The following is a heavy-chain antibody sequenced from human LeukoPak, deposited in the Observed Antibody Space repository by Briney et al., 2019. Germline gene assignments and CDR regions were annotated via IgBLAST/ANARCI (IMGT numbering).Heavy chain of an antibody. CDR2: IYSGGST. CDR1: GFTVSSNC. D-gene: IGHD6-19*01. J-gene: IGHJ3*02. CDR3: ASSSGWYGDAFDI. Sequence: GGSLRLSCAASGFTVSSNCMSCVRQAPGKWLEWVSVIYSGGSTYYGESGRAGFTISRNKSKTTWYFQMNSLKPGDTAVYYCASSSGWYGDAFDIWGQGTMVTVSP. V-gene: IGHV3-53*04.